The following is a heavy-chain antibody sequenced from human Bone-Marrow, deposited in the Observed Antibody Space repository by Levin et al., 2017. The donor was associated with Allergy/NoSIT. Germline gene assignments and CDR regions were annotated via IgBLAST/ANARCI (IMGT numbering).Heavy chain of an antibody. CDR3: TTDDVAVAGPGFDY. CDR2: IDNNGIST. CDR1: GFTFSSHW. Sequence: GGSLRLSCAASGFTFSSHWMHWVRQVPGKGLVWVSRIDNNGISTNYADSVKGRFTISRDNAKNTLYLQMDSLRAEDTAVYYCTTDDVAVAGPGFDYWGQGTLVTVSS. V-gene: IGHV3-74*01. J-gene: IGHJ4*02. D-gene: IGHD6-19*01.